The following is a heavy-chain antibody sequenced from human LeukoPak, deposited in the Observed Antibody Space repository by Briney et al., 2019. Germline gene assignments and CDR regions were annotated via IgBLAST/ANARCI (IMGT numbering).Heavy chain of an antibody. D-gene: IGHD2-15*01. CDR3: ARIPVSSTPRTLDY. CDR2: ISANNGNT. J-gene: IGHJ4*02. CDR1: GYTFSSYG. V-gene: IGHV1-18*01. Sequence: ASVKVSCKASGYTFSSYGISWVRQAPGQGLEWMGWISANNGNTNYAQNVQDRVTMTTDTSTSTAYMELRSLRSDGTAVYYCARIPVSSTPRTLDYWGQGTLVTVSS.